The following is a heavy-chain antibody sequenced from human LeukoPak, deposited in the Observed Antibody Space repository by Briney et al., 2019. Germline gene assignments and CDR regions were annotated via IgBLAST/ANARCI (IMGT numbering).Heavy chain of an antibody. CDR1: GFTLSDYG. CDR2: IRSKAYGGTT. CDR3: TRDQTPYY. Sequence: PGGSLRLSCVVSGFTLSDYGIHWVRQAPGKGLEWVGFIRSKAYGGTTEYAASVKGRFTISRDDSKSIAYLQMSSLKTEDTAVYYCTRDQTPYYWGQGTLVTVSS. J-gene: IGHJ4*02. V-gene: IGHV3-49*04.